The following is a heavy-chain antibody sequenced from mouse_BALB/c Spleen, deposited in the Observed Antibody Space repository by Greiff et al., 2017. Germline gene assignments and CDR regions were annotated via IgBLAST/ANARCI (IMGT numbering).Heavy chain of an antibody. CDR2: ISSGGSYT. J-gene: IGHJ3*01. V-gene: IGHV5-9-3*01. D-gene: IGHD2-4*01. Sequence: EVHLVESGGGLVKPGGSLKLSCAASGFTFSSYAMSWVRQTPEKRLEWVATISSGGSYTYYPDSVKGRFTISRDNAKNTLYLQMSSLRSEDTAMYYCARQGDYGWFAYWGQGTLVTVSA. CDR1: GFTFSSYA. CDR3: ARQGDYGWFAY.